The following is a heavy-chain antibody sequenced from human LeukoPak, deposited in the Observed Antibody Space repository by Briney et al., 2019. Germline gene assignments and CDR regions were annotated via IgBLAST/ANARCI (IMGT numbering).Heavy chain of an antibody. D-gene: IGHD4-23*01. CDR3: ARYPYGGNDDY. J-gene: IGHJ4*02. Sequence: ASVKVSCKASGYTFTNYGITWVRQAPGQGLEWMGWISAYNGITNYAQKLQGRVTLTTDTSTSTAYMELRSLRSGDTAVYYCARYPYGGNDDYWGQGTLVTVSS. V-gene: IGHV1-18*01. CDR1: GYTFTNYG. CDR2: ISAYNGIT.